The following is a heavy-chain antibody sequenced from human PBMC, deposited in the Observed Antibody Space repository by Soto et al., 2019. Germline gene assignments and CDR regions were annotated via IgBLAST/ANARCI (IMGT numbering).Heavy chain of an antibody. CDR2: IYWDDDK. Sequence: QITLKESGPTLVKPTQTLTLTCTFSGFSFTTDGMGVGWIRQPPGKALEWLALIYWDDDKRYSPSLKSRLTSTKDASRNQVVLTLTNMDPADTATYYCAHRYWAASGTRYYFDYWGQGTLVTVSS. CDR3: AHRYWAASGTRYYFDY. D-gene: IGHD6-13*01. J-gene: IGHJ4*02. CDR1: GFSFTTDGMG. V-gene: IGHV2-5*02.